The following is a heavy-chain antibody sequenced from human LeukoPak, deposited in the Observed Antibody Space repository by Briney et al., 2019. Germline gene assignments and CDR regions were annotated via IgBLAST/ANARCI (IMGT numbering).Heavy chain of an antibody. V-gene: IGHV1-69*05. J-gene: IGHJ6*03. D-gene: IGHD2-15*01. CDR2: IIPIFGTA. Sequence: GASVKVSCKASGGTFSSYAIIWVRQAPGQGLEWMGGIIPIFGTANYAQKFQGRVTITTDESTSTAYMELSSLRSEDTAVYYCASGYCSGGSCYSPYYYYYMDVWGKGTTVTVSS. CDR1: GGTFSSYA. CDR3: ASGYCSGGSCYSPYYYYYMDV.